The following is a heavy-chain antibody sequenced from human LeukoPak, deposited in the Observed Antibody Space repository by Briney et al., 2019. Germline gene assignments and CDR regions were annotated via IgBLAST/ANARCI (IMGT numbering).Heavy chain of an antibody. D-gene: IGHD2-2*01. J-gene: IGHJ4*02. Sequence: GGSLRLSCAASGFTFSGYWMHWVRQAPGKGLVWVSRINSDGYSTAYADSVKGRFTISRDNAKNTLYLQMNSLRAKDTAVYYCVRLVAVPDAYFDYWGQGTLVTVSS. CDR2: INSDGYST. V-gene: IGHV3-74*01. CDR3: VRLVAVPDAYFDY. CDR1: GFTFSGYW.